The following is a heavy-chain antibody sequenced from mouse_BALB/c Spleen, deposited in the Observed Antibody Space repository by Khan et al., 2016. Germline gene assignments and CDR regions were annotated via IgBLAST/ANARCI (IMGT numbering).Heavy chain of an antibody. Sequence: QVQLKQSGAELMKPGASVKISCKATGYTFNSCWIEWVKQRPGHGLEWIGEILPGTDTTDYNEKFKDRAAFTADTSSNTAYMQLSSLTSEDSAVYYCAREGLGSLFVYWGQGTLVTVSA. D-gene: IGHD3-1*01. V-gene: IGHV1-9*01. J-gene: IGHJ3*01. CDR1: GYTFNSCW. CDR3: AREGLGSLFVY. CDR2: ILPGTDTT.